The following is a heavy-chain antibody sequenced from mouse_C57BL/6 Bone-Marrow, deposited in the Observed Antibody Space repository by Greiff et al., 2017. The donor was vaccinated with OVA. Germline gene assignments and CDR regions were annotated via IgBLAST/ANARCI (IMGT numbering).Heavy chain of an antibody. CDR1: GYTFTSYW. Sequence: VKLQQPGAELVKPGASVKLSCKASGYTFTSYWMHWVKQRPGQGLEWIGMIHPNSGSTNYNEKFKSKATLTVDKSSSTAYMQLSSLTSEDSAVYYCARGAYYYGNPWFAYWGQGTLVTVSA. V-gene: IGHV1-64*01. CDR3: ARGAYYYGNPWFAY. D-gene: IGHD1-1*01. CDR2: IHPNSGST. J-gene: IGHJ3*01.